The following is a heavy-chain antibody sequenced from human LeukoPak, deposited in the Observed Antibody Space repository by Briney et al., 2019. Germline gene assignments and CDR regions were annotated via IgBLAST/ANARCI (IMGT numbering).Heavy chain of an antibody. CDR3: ARDYGSGSYYTVGY. Sequence: ASVRVSSKPSVYTFTVYYMHWARQAPGQGGGWMGWINPNSGGTNYAQKFQGSVTMTTDTSISTAYMELSRLRSDDTAVYYCARDYGSGSYYTVGYWGQGTLVTVSS. CDR2: INPNSGGT. V-gene: IGHV1-2*02. J-gene: IGHJ4*02. D-gene: IGHD3-10*01. CDR1: VYTFTVYY.